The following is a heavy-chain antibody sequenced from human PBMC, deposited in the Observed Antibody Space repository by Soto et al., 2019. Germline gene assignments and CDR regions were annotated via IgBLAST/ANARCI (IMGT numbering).Heavy chain of an antibody. CDR3: ARAACIGGSCAPYYYYMDV. CDR1: GFTFSDYY. Sequence: GGSLRLSCAASGFTFSDYYMSWIRQAPGKGLEWVSYISSSGSTIYYADSVKGRFTISRDNAKNSLYLQMNSLRAEDTAVYYCARAACIGGSCAPYYYYMDVRAKRTTVTGSS. J-gene: IGHJ6*03. V-gene: IGHV3-11*01. CDR2: ISSSGSTI. D-gene: IGHD2-15*01.